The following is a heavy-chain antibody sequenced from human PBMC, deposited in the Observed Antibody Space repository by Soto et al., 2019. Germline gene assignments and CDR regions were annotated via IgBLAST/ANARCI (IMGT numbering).Heavy chain of an antibody. V-gene: IGHV3-23*01. CDR2: ISGSGGST. Sequence: GALRLSCAASGFTFSSYAMSWVRQAPGKGLEWVSAISGSGGSTYYADSVKGRFTISRDNSKNTLYLQMNSLRAEDTAVYYCAKGSLAGPYYFDYWGQGTLVTVSS. J-gene: IGHJ4*02. D-gene: IGHD6-19*01. CDR1: GFTFSSYA. CDR3: AKGSLAGPYYFDY.